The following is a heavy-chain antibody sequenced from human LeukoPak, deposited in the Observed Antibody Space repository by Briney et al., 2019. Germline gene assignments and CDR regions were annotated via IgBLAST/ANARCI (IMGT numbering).Heavy chain of an antibody. V-gene: IGHV3-7*01. D-gene: IGHD1/OR15-1a*01. CDR3: LVTTRSRGFDY. Sequence: GGSLRLSCAASGFTFSSYWMSWVRQAPGKGLEWVANIRQDGSVQNYVDSVKGRFTISRDNPKNSVYLQMSSLRAEDTAVYYCLVTTRSRGFDYWAREPWSPSLQ. CDR1: GFTFSSYW. J-gene: IGHJ4*02. CDR2: IRQDGSVQ.